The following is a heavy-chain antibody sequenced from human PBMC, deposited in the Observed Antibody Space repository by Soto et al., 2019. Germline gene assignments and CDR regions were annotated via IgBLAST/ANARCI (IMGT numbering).Heavy chain of an antibody. D-gene: IGHD3-22*01. CDR3: AKALYYYDSSGYCFDY. J-gene: IGHJ4*02. CDR1: GFTFSSYA. V-gene: IGHV3-23*01. CDR2: ISGSGGST. Sequence: GRSLRLSCAASGFTFSSYAMSWVRQAPGKGLEWVSAISGSGGSTYYADSVKGRFTISRDNSKNTLYLQMNSLRAEDTAVYYCAKALYYYDSSGYCFDYWGQGTLVTVSS.